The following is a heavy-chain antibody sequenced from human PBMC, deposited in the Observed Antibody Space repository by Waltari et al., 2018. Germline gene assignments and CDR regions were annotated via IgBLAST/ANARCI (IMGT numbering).Heavy chain of an antibody. CDR2: IYYWGSP. V-gene: IGHV4-31*01. Sequence: QVQLQESGPGLVKPSQTLSLTCTVSGGSISSGGYYWSWIRQHPGKGLEWIGYIYYWGSPYYNPSLKSLFTISVDPSKNQFSPKLRSVTAADTAVYYCAGGRTGTTQGYYYYYMDVWGKGTTVTVSS. J-gene: IGHJ6*03. D-gene: IGHD1-7*01. CDR3: AGGRTGTTQGYYYYYMDV. CDR1: GGSISSGGYY.